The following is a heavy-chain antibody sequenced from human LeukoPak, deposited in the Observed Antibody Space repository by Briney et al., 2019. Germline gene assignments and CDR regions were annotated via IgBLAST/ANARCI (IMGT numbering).Heavy chain of an antibody. CDR1: GGSFSGYY. CDR3: ASLGYCSSTSCYDY. Sequence: SETLSLTCAVYGGSFSGYYWSWIRQPPGKGLEWIGEIDHSGSTNHNPSLKSRVTISVDTSKNQFSLKLSSVTAADTAVYYCASLGYCSSTSCYDYWGQGTLVTVSS. J-gene: IGHJ4*02. D-gene: IGHD2-2*01. V-gene: IGHV4-34*01. CDR2: IDHSGST.